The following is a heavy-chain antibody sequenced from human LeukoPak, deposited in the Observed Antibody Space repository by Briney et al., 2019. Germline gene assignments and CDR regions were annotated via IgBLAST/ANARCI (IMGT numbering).Heavy chain of an antibody. Sequence: SETLSLTCTVSSGSITNYYWSWIRQPPGKGLEWIGFIYYSGNTYYNPSLKSRVTISVDTSKNQFSLKLNSVTAADTAVYYCARRTRGSGSYYIDYWGQGTLVTVSS. CDR3: ARRTRGSGSYYIDY. CDR1: SGSITNYY. D-gene: IGHD3-10*01. J-gene: IGHJ4*02. CDR2: IYYSGNT. V-gene: IGHV4-59*08.